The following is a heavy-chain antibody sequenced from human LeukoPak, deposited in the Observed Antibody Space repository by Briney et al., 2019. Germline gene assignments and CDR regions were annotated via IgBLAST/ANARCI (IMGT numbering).Heavy chain of an antibody. D-gene: IGHD2-2*01. CDR1: GGSFSGYY. CDR3: ARVPNAYQLPYYSDY. CDR2: INHSGST. Sequence: SETLSLTCAVYGGSFSGYYWSWIRQPPGKGLEWIGEINHSGSTNYNPSLKSRVTISVDTSKNQFSLKLSSVTAADTAVYYCARVPNAYQLPYYSDYWGQGTLVTVSS. J-gene: IGHJ4*02. V-gene: IGHV4-34*01.